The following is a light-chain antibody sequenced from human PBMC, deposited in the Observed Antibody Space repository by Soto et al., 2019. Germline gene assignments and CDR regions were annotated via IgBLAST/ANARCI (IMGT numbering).Light chain of an antibody. Sequence: DIQLTQSPSFLSASVGDRVTITCRTSQDLSSYLAWYQQKPGKAPQLLISAASTLQSGVPSRFSGSGSATEFILTISSLQPEDFANYYCQQLKSYPLSFGGGNKVEI. J-gene: IGKJ4*01. CDR3: QQLKSYPLS. CDR1: QDLSSY. CDR2: AAS. V-gene: IGKV1-9*01.